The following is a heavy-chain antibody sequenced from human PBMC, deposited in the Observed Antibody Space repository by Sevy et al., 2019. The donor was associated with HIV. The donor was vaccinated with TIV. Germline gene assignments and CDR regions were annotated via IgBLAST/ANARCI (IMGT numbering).Heavy chain of an antibody. CDR1: GFTFSSYW. CDR2: LSRDGSTT. Sequence: GGSLRLSCAAPGFTFSSYWMTWVRQAPGKGLVWVSRLSRDGSTTIYGDSVKGRFTISRDNAKNTLYLQINSLRAEDTATYCCKRVYDITWIGHYCDYWGQETLVTVSS. V-gene: IGHV3-74*01. J-gene: IGHJ4*02. CDR3: KRVYDITWIGHYCDY. D-gene: IGHD3-22*01.